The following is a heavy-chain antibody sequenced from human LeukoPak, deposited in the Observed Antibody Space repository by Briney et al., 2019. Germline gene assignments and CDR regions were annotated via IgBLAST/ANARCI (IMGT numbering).Heavy chain of an antibody. V-gene: IGHV4-59*08. D-gene: IGHD5-12*01. CDR3: ARVRGGYDFGRGERPFYYFDY. CDR1: GGSISSYY. CDR2: IYYSGST. Sequence: SETLSLTCTVSGGSISSYYWSWIRQPPGKGLEWIGYIYYSGSTNYNPSLKSRVTISLDTSKNQFSLKLSSVTAADTAVYYCARVRGGYDFGRGERPFYYFDYWGQGTLVTVSS. J-gene: IGHJ4*02.